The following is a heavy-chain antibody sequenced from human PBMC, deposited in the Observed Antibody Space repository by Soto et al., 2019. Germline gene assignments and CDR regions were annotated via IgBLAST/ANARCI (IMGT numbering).Heavy chain of an antibody. CDR3: ARERRFGSGWYTGGYNWFDP. CDR1: GDSVSRGSHS. Sequence: SETLSLTCSVAGDSVSRGSHSWTWTRQPPGKGLDFLGYIYYTGSTNYNPSLKSRVTMSVDTSKNQFSLKLGSVTAADTAVYYCARERRFGSGWYTGGYNWFDPWGQGTLVTVSS. CDR2: IYYTGST. J-gene: IGHJ5*02. V-gene: IGHV4-61*01. D-gene: IGHD6-19*01.